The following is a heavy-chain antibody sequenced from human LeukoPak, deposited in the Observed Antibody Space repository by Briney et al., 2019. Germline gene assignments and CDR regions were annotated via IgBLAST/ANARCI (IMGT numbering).Heavy chain of an antibody. J-gene: IGHJ4*02. Sequence: GGSLRLSCAASGFTFSSYAMHWVRQAPGKGLEWVAVISYDGSNKYYADSVKGRFTISRDNSKNTLYLQMNSLRAEDTAVYYCAKVSGQITMIVVVIGFDYWGQGTLVTVSS. CDR3: AKVSGQITMIVVVIGFDY. V-gene: IGHV3-30-3*01. D-gene: IGHD3-22*01. CDR2: ISYDGSNK. CDR1: GFTFSSYA.